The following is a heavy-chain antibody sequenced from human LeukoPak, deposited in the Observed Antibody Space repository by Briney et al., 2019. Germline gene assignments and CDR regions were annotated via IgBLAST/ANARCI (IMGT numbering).Heavy chain of an antibody. Sequence: APVKVSCKASGGTFSSYAISWVRQAPGQGLEWMGGIIPIFGTANYAQKFQGRVTITADESTSTAYMELSSLRSEDTAVYYCARVGIAVADGFDYWGQGTLVTVSS. V-gene: IGHV1-69*13. CDR3: ARVGIAVADGFDY. J-gene: IGHJ4*02. D-gene: IGHD6-19*01. CDR2: IIPIFGTA. CDR1: GGTFSSYA.